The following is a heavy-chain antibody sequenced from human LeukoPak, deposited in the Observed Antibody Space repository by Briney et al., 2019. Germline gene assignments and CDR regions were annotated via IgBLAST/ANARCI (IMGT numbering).Heavy chain of an antibody. CDR1: GFTFSSYA. Sequence: GGSLRFSCAASGFTFSSYAMHWVRQAPGKGLEWVAVISYDGSNKYYADSVKGRFTISRDNSKNTLYLQMNSLRAEDTAVYYCARSGSYWGYFDYWGQGTLVTVSS. CDR2: ISYDGSNK. V-gene: IGHV3-30-3*01. J-gene: IGHJ4*02. D-gene: IGHD1-26*01. CDR3: ARSGSYWGYFDY.